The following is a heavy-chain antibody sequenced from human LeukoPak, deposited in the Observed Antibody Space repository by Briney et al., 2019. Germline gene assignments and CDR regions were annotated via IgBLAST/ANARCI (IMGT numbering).Heavy chain of an antibody. CDR3: STDIAYGDYGLDY. D-gene: IGHD4-17*01. CDR2: IKRKADGGAA. V-gene: IGHV3-15*01. CDR1: GFAITDQH. Sequence: GGSLRLSCAASGFAITDQHMDWVRQAPGKGPEWVGLIKRKADGGAADYAAPVKDRFTISRDDSANTLYLHMNNLQTDDTAVYYCSTDIAYGDYGLDYWGQGTLVTVSS. J-gene: IGHJ4*02.